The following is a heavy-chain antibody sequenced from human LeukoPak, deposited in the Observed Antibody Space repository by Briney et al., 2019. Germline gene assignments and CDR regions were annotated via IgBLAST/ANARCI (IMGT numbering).Heavy chain of an antibody. Sequence: PSGTLSLTCTVSGGSIRGYFWSWIRQPPGKGLEWIGHIYSSGSTTYTPSLQGRVTISLDTSKNQFSLKLSSVTAADTAVYYCARHYDSGSYPLDFWGQGTLVTVSS. D-gene: IGHD3-10*01. CDR2: IYSSGST. CDR1: GGSIRGYF. V-gene: IGHV4-59*08. J-gene: IGHJ4*02. CDR3: ARHYDSGSYPLDF.